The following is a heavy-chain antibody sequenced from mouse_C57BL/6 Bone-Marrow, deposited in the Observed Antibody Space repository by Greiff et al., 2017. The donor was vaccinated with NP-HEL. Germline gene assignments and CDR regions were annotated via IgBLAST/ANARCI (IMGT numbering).Heavy chain of an antibody. V-gene: IGHV1-55*01. CDR1: GYTFTSYW. Sequence: QVQLQQPGAELVKPGASVKMSCKASGYTFTSYWITWVKQRPGQGLEWIGDIYPGSGSTNYNEKFKSKATLTVDTSSSTAYMQLSSLTSEDSAGDYCARYDYGFYYVDYWGQGTTLTVSS. CDR3: ARYDYGFYYVDY. D-gene: IGHD2-4*01. J-gene: IGHJ2*01. CDR2: IYPGSGST.